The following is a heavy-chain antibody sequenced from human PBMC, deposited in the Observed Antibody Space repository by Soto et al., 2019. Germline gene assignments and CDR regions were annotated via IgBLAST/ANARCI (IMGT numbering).Heavy chain of an antibody. J-gene: IGHJ4*02. CDR3: ARGLTSGDY. Sequence: QVQLVQSGAEVKNPGASVKVSCKASGYTFTSFYIHWVRQAPGQGLEWMSIINPNGGSTNYAQILQGRVTLTRDTSTNTVYMELSSLRSEATAVYYCARGLTSGDYWGQGTLVTVSS. V-gene: IGHV1-46*01. CDR1: GYTFTSFY. CDR2: INPNGGST.